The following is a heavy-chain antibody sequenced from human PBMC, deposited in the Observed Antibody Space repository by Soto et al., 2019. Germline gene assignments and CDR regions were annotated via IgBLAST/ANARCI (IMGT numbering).Heavy chain of an antibody. Sequence: QITLNESGPTVVRPTETLTLTCRFSGFSLTTSGVGVGWIRQSPGKAPEWLALIYWDDDKRYSASLKSRLTITNHTSKNRVVLTVSDLDPTDTATYYCAHRVLRTVFGLVTTTAIYFDFWGQGTPVAVSS. J-gene: IGHJ4*02. CDR1: GFSLTTSGVG. CDR2: IYWDDDK. V-gene: IGHV2-5*02. CDR3: AHRVLRTVFGLVTTTAIYFDF. D-gene: IGHD3-3*01.